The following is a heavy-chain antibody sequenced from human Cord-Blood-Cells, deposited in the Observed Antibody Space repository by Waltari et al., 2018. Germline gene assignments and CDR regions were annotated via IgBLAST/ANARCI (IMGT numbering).Heavy chain of an antibody. CDR3: AAPPTDIVVVPAAENWYFDL. J-gene: IGHJ2*01. CDR1: CFSIPSGSY. D-gene: IGHD2-2*01. Sequence: QVQLQESCPGLVKPSETLSVTFAVSCFSIPSGSYWGCLRQPPGHGLEAVGSIYHSGSTYYHPSLKSRVTISVDTSKNQFSLKLSSVTAADTAVYYCAAPPTDIVVVPAAENWYFDLWGRGTLVTVSS. CDR2: IYHSGST. V-gene: IGHV4-38-2*01.